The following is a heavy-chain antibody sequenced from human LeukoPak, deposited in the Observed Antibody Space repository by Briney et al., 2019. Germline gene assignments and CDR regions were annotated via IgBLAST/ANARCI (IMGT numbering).Heavy chain of an antibody. Sequence: PGGSLRLSCAASGFTFSSYWMSWVRQAPGKGLEWVSAISGSGGSTYYADSVKGRFTISRDNSKNTLYLQMNSLRAEDTAVYYCAKEVSLKWLRFTDLFDYWGQGTLVTVSS. CDR3: AKEVSLKWLRFTDLFDY. CDR1: GFTFSSYW. V-gene: IGHV3-23*01. D-gene: IGHD5-12*01. CDR2: ISGSGGST. J-gene: IGHJ4*02.